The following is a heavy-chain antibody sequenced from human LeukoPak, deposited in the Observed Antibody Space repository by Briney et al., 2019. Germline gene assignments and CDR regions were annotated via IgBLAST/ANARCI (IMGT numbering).Heavy chain of an antibody. CDR1: GGSISSGSYY. J-gene: IGHJ4*02. V-gene: IGHV4-61*02. CDR3: ASFSSGWYNDY. D-gene: IGHD6-19*01. CDR2: IYTSGST. Sequence: SESLSLTCTVSGGSISSGSYYWSWIRQPAGKVLEWIGRIYTSGSTNYNPSLKSRVTISVDTSKNQFSLKLSSVTAADTAVYYCASFSSGWYNDYWGQGTLVTVSS.